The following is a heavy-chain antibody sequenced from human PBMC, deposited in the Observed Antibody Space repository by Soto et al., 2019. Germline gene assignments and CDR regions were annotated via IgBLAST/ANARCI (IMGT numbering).Heavy chain of an antibody. CDR1: GFTVSSSY. CDR2: IYSGGST. CDR3: ARNCSGGTCSFDY. D-gene: IGHD2-15*01. Sequence: EVQLVESGGGLVQPGGSLRLSCAASGFTVSSSYMSWVRQAPGKGLEWVSVIYSGGSTYYADSVKGRFTISRDNSENTLYLQMNSLRAEDTAVYYCARNCSGGTCSFDYWGQGTLVTLSS. J-gene: IGHJ4*02. V-gene: IGHV3-66*01.